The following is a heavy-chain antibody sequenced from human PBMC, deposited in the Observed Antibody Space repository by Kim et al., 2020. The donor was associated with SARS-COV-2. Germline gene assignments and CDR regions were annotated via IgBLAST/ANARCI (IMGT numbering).Heavy chain of an antibody. Sequence: SETLSLTCTVSGGSFSSDYWTWIRQSPGKGLEWVGYIYYSGSPNYNPSLKSRVTISMDTSKNQFSLKLRSVSAADTAVYYCARTSDGYSTGQTWGQGILVTVSS. CDR2: IYYSGSP. J-gene: IGHJ5*02. V-gene: IGHV4-59*12. CDR3: ARTSDGYSTGQT. CDR1: GGSFSSDY. D-gene: IGHD6-19*01.